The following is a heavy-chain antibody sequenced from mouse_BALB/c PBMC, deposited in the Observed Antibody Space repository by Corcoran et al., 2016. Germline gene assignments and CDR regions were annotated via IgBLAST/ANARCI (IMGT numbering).Heavy chain of an antibody. D-gene: IGHD2-1*01. CDR2: IDPFNGGT. Sequence: EIQLQQSGPELMKPGASVKISCKASGYSFTSYYMHWVKQSHGKSLEWIGYIDPFNGGTSYNQKFKGKATLTVDKSSSTAYMHLSSLTSEDSVVYYCASGNYYFDYWGQGTTLTVSS. CDR3: ASGNYYFDY. J-gene: IGHJ2*01. V-gene: IGHV1S135*01. CDR1: GYSFTSYY.